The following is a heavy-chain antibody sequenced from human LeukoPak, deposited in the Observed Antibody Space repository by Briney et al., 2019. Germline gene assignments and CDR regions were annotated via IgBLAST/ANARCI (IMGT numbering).Heavy chain of an antibody. D-gene: IGHD6-19*01. CDR2: IYYSGST. CDR3: ARRGRRAVAGPRGFLFDY. CDR1: DDSISSTSYY. Sequence: ASETLSLTCTVSDDSISSTSYYWGWIRQPPGKRLEWIGSIYYSGSTYYNPSLKSRVTISVDTSKNQFSLKLSSVTAADTAVYYCARRGRRAVAGPRGFLFDYWGQGTLVTVSS. J-gene: IGHJ4*02. V-gene: IGHV4-39*01.